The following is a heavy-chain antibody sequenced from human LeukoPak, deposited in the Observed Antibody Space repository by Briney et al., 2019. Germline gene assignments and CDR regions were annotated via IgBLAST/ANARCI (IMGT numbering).Heavy chain of an antibody. D-gene: IGHD3-22*01. CDR1: GYTFTSYA. CDR3: ARADSSGYYGDYYYYGMDV. CDR2: INAGNGNT. J-gene: IGHJ6*02. V-gene: IGHV1-3*01. Sequence: GASVKVSCKASGYTFTSYAMHWVRQAPGQRLEWMGWINAGNGNTKYSQKFQGRVTITRDTSASTAYTELSSLRSEDTAVYYCARADSSGYYGDYYYYGMDVWGQGTTVTVSS.